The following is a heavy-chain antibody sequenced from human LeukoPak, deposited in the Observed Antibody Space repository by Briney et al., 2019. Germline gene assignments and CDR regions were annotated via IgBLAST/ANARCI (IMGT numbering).Heavy chain of an antibody. D-gene: IGHD3-10*01. J-gene: IGHJ6*02. CDR3: ARFKPGAGSPYYYYGMDV. Sequence: SETLSLTCTVSGGSISSYCWSWIRQPAGKGLEWIGRIYTSGSTNYNPSLKSRVTMSVDTSKNQFSLKLSSVTAADTAVYYCARFKPGAGSPYYYYGMDVWGQGTTVTVSS. CDR2: IYTSGST. V-gene: IGHV4-4*07. CDR1: GGSISSYC.